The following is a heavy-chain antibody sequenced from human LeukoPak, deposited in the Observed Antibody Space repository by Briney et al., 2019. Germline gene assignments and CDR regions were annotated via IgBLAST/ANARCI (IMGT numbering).Heavy chain of an antibody. CDR1: GFTVSNYA. J-gene: IGHJ5*02. CDR3: ARAQVGYNWFDP. Sequence: GGSLRLSCAASGFTVSNYAINWVRQPRGKGLEWVSSISRRSTYIYYADSVKGRFTISKDNAKNSLYLQMDSLRAEDTAVYYCARAQVGYNWFDPWGQGTLVTVSS. CDR2: ISRRSTYI. D-gene: IGHD1-26*01. V-gene: IGHV3-21*01.